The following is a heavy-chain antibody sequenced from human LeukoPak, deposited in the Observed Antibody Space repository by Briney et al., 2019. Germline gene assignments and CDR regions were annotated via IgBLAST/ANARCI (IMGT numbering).Heavy chain of an antibody. CDR3: ARDLGVSGIPCNV. J-gene: IGHJ6*03. Sequence: PSETLSLTCTVSGGSISSSSYYWGWIRQPPGKGLEWIGSIYYSGSTYYNPSLKSRVTISVDTSKNQFSLKLSSVTAADTAVYYCARDLGVSGIPCNVWRKETTDTVS. CDR1: GGSISSSSYY. CDR2: IYYSGST. D-gene: IGHD1-26*01. V-gene: IGHV4-39*07.